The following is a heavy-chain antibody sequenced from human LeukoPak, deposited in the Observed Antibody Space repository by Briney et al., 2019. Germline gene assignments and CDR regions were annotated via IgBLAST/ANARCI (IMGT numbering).Heavy chain of an antibody. CDR2: ISGSGGST. J-gene: IGHJ4*02. V-gene: IGHV3-23*01. Sequence: PGGSLRLSCAASGFTFSSYAMSWVRQAPGKGLEWVSAISGSGGSTYYADSVKGRFTISRDNSKNTPYLQMNSLRAEDTAVYYCAKSSSSWYLGLVDYWGQGTLVTVSS. D-gene: IGHD6-13*01. CDR3: AKSSSSWYLGLVDY. CDR1: GFTFSSYA.